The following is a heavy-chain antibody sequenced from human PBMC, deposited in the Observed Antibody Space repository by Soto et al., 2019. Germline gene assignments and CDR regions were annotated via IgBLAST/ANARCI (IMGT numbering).Heavy chain of an antibody. V-gene: IGHV4-39*01. CDR2: IYYSGST. CDR3: ATRTGSILTGYGMDV. CDR1: GGSISSSSYY. J-gene: IGHJ6*02. Sequence: SETLSLTCTVSGGSISSSSYYWGWIRQPPGKGLEWIGSIYYSGSTYYNPSLKSRVTISVDTSKNQFSLKLSSVTAADTAVYYCATRTGSILTGYGMDVWGQGTTVTVS. D-gene: IGHD3-9*01.